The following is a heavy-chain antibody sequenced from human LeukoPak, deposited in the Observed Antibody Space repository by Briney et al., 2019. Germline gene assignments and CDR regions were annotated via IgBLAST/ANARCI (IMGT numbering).Heavy chain of an antibody. J-gene: IGHJ6*03. CDR1: GGSISSYY. Sequence: SETLSLTCTVSGGSISSYYWSWIRQPPGRGLEWIGYIYYSGYTNYNPSLKSRVTISVDTSKNQFSLKLSSVTAADTAVYYCARTTMVRGTYYMDVWGKGTTVTISS. CDR3: ARTTMVRGTYYMDV. V-gene: IGHV4-59*01. CDR2: IYYSGYT. D-gene: IGHD3-10*01.